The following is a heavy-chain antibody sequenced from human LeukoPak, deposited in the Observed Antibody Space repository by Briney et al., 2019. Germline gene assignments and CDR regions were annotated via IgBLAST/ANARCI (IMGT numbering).Heavy chain of an antibody. Sequence: TGGSLRLSCAASGFTFSTYWMSWVRQAPGKGLEWVANIRQDGSETHYVDSVKGRFTISRDNAENSLYLQMNSLRAEDAAVYYCATLSYFYGMAVWGQGTTVTVSS. V-gene: IGHV3-7*01. CDR3: ATLSYFYGMAV. J-gene: IGHJ6*02. CDR2: IRQDGSET. CDR1: GFTFSTYW.